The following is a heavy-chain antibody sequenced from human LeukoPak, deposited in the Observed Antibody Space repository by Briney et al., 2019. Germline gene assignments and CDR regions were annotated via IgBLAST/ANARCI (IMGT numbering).Heavy chain of an antibody. V-gene: IGHV1-69*13. CDR2: IIPIFGTA. CDR3: ARLVRGVTLPNYYYYMDV. CDR1: GGTFSSYA. Sequence: SVKVSCKASGGTFSSYAISWVRQAPGQGLEWMGGIIPIFGTANYAQKFQGRVTITADESTSTAYVELSSLRSEDTAVYYCARLVRGVTLPNYYYYMDVWGKGTTVTISS. D-gene: IGHD3-10*01. J-gene: IGHJ6*03.